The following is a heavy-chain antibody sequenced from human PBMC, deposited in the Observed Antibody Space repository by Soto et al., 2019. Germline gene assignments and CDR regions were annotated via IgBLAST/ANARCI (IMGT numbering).Heavy chain of an antibody. CDR2: IDWDDDE. CDR1: GGAVSSGTYY. D-gene: IGHD3-22*01. J-gene: IGHJ3*01. Sequence: TLSLTCTVSGGAVSSGTYYWSWIRQPPGKGLEWIARIDWDDDEFYSTSLRSRLTISKDTSKNQVVLTMTNMAPVDTATYYCARTPGVQYDSSGSADAFDVWGQGTMVTVSS. V-gene: IGHV2-70*16. CDR3: ARTPGVQYDSSGSADAFDV.